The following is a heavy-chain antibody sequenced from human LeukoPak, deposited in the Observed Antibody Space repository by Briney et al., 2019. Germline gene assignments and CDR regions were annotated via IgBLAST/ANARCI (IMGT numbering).Heavy chain of an antibody. CDR3: ARDLPQNDYYDSSGYLDY. D-gene: IGHD3-22*01. CDR2: IIPILGIA. V-gene: IGHV1-69*04. Sequence: SVKVYCKASGGTFSSYAISWVRQAPGQGLEWMGRIIPILGIANYAQKFQGRVTITADKSTSTAYMELSSLRSEDTAVYYCARDLPQNDYYDSSGYLDYWGQGTLVTVSS. J-gene: IGHJ4*02. CDR1: GGTFSSYA.